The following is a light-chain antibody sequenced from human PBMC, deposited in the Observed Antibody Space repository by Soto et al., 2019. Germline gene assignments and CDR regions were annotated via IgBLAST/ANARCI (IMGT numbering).Light chain of an antibody. V-gene: IGKV3-11*01. CDR1: QSVSSY. CDR3: QQRSNWPPLT. CDR2: DAS. Sequence: EIVLTQSPATLSLSPGERATLSCRASQSVSSYLAWYQQKPGQAPRLLIYDASNRATGIPARFSGSGSGTDVTLTLSSLEPEDFAVYYCQQRSNWPPLTFGQGTRQEIK. J-gene: IGKJ5*01.